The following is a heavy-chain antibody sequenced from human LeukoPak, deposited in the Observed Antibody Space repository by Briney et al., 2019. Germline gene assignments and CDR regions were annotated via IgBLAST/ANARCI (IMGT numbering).Heavy chain of an antibody. D-gene: IGHD5-24*01. V-gene: IGHV1-2*02. CDR3: ARDSRDGYSSDAFDI. CDR1: GYTFTGYY. CDR2: INPNSGGT. Sequence: GASVKVSCKASGYTFTGYYMHWVRQAPGQGLEWMGWINPNSGGTNYAQKFQGRVTMTRDTSISTAYMELSRLRSDDTAVYYCARDSRDGYSSDAFDIWGQGTMVTVSS. J-gene: IGHJ3*02.